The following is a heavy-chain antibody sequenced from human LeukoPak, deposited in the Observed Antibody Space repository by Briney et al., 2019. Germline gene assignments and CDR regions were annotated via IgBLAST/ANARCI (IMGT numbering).Heavy chain of an antibody. D-gene: IGHD1-26*01. J-gene: IGHJ4*02. V-gene: IGHV4-59*08. CDR3: ARHISSGGTYAHFDG. CDR1: GGSIGIYY. Sequence: SETLSLTCAVSGGSIGIYYWSWIRQPPGEGLEWIGYIHYSGSTNYNPSLKSRVTMSLDTSNNQVSLWLNSMTAADTAVYYCARHISSGGTYAHFDGWGQGTLVTVSS. CDR2: IHYSGST.